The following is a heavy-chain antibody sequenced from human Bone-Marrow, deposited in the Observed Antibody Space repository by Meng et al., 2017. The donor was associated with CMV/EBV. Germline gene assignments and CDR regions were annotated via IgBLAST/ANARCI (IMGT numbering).Heavy chain of an antibody. CDR1: GFTFSSYS. J-gene: IGHJ5*02. CDR3: APVGGWGTGTPTTMIT. Sequence: GFTFSSYSRSWVRQAPGKAPEWVSTISGSSDRTSFADSVKGRFTISRDNSKNTLYLQMNGLRAEDTAMYYCAPVGGWGTGTPTTMITWGQGTLVTVSS. V-gene: IGHV3-23*01. D-gene: IGHD4-17*01. CDR2: ISGSSDRT.